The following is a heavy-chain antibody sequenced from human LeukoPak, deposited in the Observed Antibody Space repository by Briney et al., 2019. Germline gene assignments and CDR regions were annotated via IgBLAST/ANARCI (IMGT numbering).Heavy chain of an antibody. CDR2: IRSKAYGGTT. CDR1: GFTFSSYW. D-gene: IGHD6-13*01. Sequence: GGSLRLSCAASGFTFSSYWMSWVRQAPGKGLEWVGFIRSKAYGGTTEYAAPVKGRFTISRDDSKSIAYLQMNSLKTEDTAVYYCTYSSSWYDAFDIWGQGTMVTVSS. V-gene: IGHV3-49*04. CDR3: TYSSSWYDAFDI. J-gene: IGHJ3*02.